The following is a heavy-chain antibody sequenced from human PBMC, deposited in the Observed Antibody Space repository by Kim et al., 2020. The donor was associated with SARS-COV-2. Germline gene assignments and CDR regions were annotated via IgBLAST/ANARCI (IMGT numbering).Heavy chain of an antibody. D-gene: IGHD6-13*01. CDR3: ARGAAAAGEYFDY. Sequence: YADSVKGRFTISRDNSKNTLYLQMNSLRAEDTAVYYCARGAAAAGEYFDYWGQGTLVTVSS. V-gene: IGHV3-30*01. J-gene: IGHJ4*02.